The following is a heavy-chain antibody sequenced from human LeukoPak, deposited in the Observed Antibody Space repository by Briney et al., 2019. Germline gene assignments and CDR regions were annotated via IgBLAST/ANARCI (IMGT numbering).Heavy chain of an antibody. CDR1: GHRLTKYW. D-gene: IGHD2-2*01. CDR3: ARLAFQDIVVVPAAGGGDY. Sequence: GESLKISCKASGHRLTKYWIGWVRQMPGKGLEWMGIIYPGDSDTRYSPSFQGQVTISADKSISTAYLQWSSLKASDTAMYYCARLAFQDIVVVPAAGGGDYWGQGTLVTVSS. CDR2: IYPGDSDT. J-gene: IGHJ4*02. V-gene: IGHV5-51*01.